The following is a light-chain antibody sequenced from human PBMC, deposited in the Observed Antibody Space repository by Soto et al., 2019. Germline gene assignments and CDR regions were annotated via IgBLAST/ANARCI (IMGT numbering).Light chain of an antibody. V-gene: IGKV1-27*01. Sequence: DIQMTQSPSSLSASVGDRVTITCRASQGIANYLAWYQQKPGKVPKLLIYAASTLHSGVPSRFSGSGFGPDFPLSISSLQPEFVATYYCQKYNSAFSRTFGQGTNVDNK. J-gene: IGKJ1*01. CDR3: QKYNSAFSRT. CDR1: QGIANY. CDR2: AAS.